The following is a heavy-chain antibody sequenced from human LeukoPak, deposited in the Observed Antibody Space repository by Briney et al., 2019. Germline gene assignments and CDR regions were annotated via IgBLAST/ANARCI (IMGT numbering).Heavy chain of an antibody. V-gene: IGHV3-33*06. Sequence: GGSLRLSCAASGFTFYNAWMTWVRQAPGKGLEWVAAIWFDGSVKHYSDAVKGRFTISRDNSLNTLYLQMNSLRVEDTSIYYCAKDTAVQFLEPASWGQGTLVTVSS. J-gene: IGHJ5*02. CDR3: AKDTAVQFLEPAS. CDR1: GFTFYNAW. D-gene: IGHD3-3*01. CDR2: IWFDGSVK.